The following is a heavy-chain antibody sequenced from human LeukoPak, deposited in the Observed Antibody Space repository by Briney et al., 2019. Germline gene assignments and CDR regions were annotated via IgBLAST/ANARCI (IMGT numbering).Heavy chain of an antibody. Sequence: SETLSLTCTVSGGSISSSSYYWGWIRQPPGKGLEWIGSIYYSGKTYYTPSLKSRVTISVDTSKNQFSLNLTSVTAADTAVYYCTRPMGSGSMPFDIWGQGTMVTVSS. CDR3: TRPMGSGSMPFDI. CDR2: IYYSGKT. J-gene: IGHJ3*02. V-gene: IGHV4-39*01. CDR1: GGSISSSSYY. D-gene: IGHD6-19*01.